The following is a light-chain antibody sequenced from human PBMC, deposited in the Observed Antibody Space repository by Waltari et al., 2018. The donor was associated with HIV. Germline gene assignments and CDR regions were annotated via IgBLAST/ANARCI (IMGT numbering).Light chain of an antibody. CDR2: KDS. J-gene: IGLJ2*01. CDR1: ALPNQY. Sequence: SYELTPPPSVSVSPGQTARTTCSGDALPNQYAYWYQREPGQAPVLVIYKDSERPSGIPERFSGSSSGTTVTLTISGVQAEDEADYYCQSADSSGTYVLFGGGTKLTVL. CDR3: QSADSSGTYVL. V-gene: IGLV3-25*03.